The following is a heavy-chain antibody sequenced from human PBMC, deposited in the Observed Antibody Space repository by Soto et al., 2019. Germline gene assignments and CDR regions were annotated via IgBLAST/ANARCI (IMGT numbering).Heavy chain of an antibody. CDR3: ARVGAIRLGELSNDY. Sequence: QVQLVQSGAEVKKPGASVKVSCKASGYTFTSYDINWVRQATGQALEWIGWMNPNSGNTGYAQKFQGRVTMTRNTSTSTAYMALSSLRSEDTAVYYCARVGAIRLGELSNDYWGQGTLVTVSP. J-gene: IGHJ4*02. V-gene: IGHV1-8*01. CDR2: MNPNSGNT. CDR1: GYTFTSYD. D-gene: IGHD3-16*01.